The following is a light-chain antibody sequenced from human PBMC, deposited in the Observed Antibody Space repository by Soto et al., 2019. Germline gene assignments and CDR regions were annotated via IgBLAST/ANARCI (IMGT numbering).Light chain of an antibody. J-gene: IGKJ1*01. CDR2: RAS. Sequence: EIVVTESPATLAVSPGDTATLSFRASQSLGGNLAWYQQKPGQGPSLLIFRASSRATGVPARFSAIGSGTDFTLPICRMAPEDFAVYYCQQYGSPGTFCQGTKVDI. CDR3: QQYGSPGT. CDR1: QSLGGN. V-gene: IGKV3-20*01.